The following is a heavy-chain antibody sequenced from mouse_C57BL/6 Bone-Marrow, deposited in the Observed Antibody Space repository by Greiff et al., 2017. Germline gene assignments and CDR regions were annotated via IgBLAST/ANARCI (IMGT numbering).Heavy chain of an antibody. CDR2: IYPGDGDT. J-gene: IGHJ2*01. V-gene: IGHV1-82*01. Sequence: VQRVESGPELVKPGASVTISCKASGYAFSSSWMNWVKQRPGKGLEWIGRIYPGDGDTNYNGKVKGKTTLTADKSSSAAYVQISRLTSEDSAVYFCARGGDYWGQGTTLTVSS. CDR3: ARGGDY. CDR1: GYAFSSSW.